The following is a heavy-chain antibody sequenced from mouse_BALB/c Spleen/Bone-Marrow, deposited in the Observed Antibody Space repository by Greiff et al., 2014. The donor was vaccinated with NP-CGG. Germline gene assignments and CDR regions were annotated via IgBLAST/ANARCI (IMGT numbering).Heavy chain of an antibody. V-gene: IGHV1S29*02. CDR1: GYTFTDYN. CDR2: IYPYNGGT. J-gene: IGHJ1*01. CDR3: ARGGAYWYFDV. Sequence: EVKLMESGPVLVKPGASVKISCKASGYTFTDYNMHWVKQSHGKSLEWIGYIYPYNGGTGYNQKLKNKATLTVDNSSSTAYMEFRSLTSEDSAVYYCARGGAYWYFDVWGAGTTVTVSS.